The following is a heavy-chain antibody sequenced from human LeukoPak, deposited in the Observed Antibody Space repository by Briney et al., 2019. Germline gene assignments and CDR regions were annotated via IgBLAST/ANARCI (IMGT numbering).Heavy chain of an antibody. CDR2: IYARGST. D-gene: IGHD6-13*01. Sequence: SETLSLSCAVSGDSISSNYWSWLRQPPGKGLEWIGNIYARGSTNYNPSLKSRLTISVDTSKNQLSLKLRSVTAADTAVYYCAGGYGSSWLDYWGQGTLVTVSA. CDR3: AGGYGSSWLDY. CDR1: GDSISSNY. V-gene: IGHV4-4*09. J-gene: IGHJ4*02.